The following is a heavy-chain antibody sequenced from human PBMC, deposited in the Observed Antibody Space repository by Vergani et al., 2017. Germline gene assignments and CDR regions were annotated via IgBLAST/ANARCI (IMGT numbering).Heavy chain of an antibody. D-gene: IGHD5-12*01. V-gene: IGHV1-8*01. Sequence: QVQLVQSGAEVKKPGASVKVSCKASGYTFTSYDINWVRQATGQGLEWMGWMNPNSGNTGYAQKFQGRVTMTRNTSISTAYMELSSLRSEDTAVYYWARLGGTVATLSTYYYYYMDVWGKGTTVTVSS. J-gene: IGHJ6*03. CDR3: ARLGGTVATLSTYYYYYMDV. CDR2: MNPNSGNT. CDR1: GYTFTSYD.